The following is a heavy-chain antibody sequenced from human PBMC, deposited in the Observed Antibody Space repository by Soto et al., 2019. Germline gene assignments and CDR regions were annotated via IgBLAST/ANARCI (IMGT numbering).Heavy chain of an antibody. V-gene: IGHV4-59*12. CDR1: GGSISSYY. D-gene: IGHD6-13*01. J-gene: IGHJ4*02. CDR3: AREGGSIAAASDY. Sequence: QVQLQESGPGLVKPSETLSLTCTVSGGSISSYYWSWIRQPPGKGLEWIGEINHSGSTNYNPSLKSRVTISVDTSKNQFSLKLSSVTAADTAVYYCAREGGSIAAASDYWGQGTLVTVSS. CDR2: INHSGST.